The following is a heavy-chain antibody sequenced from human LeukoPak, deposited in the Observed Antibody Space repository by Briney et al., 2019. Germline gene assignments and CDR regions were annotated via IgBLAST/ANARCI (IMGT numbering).Heavy chain of an antibody. V-gene: IGHV3-30*07. CDR2: ISYDGSNK. D-gene: IGHD6-19*01. Sequence: PGRSLRLSCAASGFTLSSYAMHWVRQAPGKGLEWVAVISYDGSNKYYADSVKGRFTISRDNSKNTLYLQMNSLTAGDTAVYYCARGGIQVSGIDEIDYWGQGTLVTVSS. J-gene: IGHJ4*02. CDR1: GFTLSSYA. CDR3: ARGGIQVSGIDEIDY.